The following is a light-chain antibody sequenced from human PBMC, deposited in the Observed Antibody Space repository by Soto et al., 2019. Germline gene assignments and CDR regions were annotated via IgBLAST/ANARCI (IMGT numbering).Light chain of an antibody. J-gene: IGKJ1*01. CDR2: RAS. V-gene: IGKV1-5*03. Sequence: DIHLTQSPSFLSASVGDRVTITCRPSQAVPNNMAWYQQKPEKAPKVLIYRASHLESGVPSRFSASGSGTEFSLTINSLQADDFATYYCQQYHIYSWTFGQGTKVDIK. CDR3: QQYHIYSWT. CDR1: QAVPNN.